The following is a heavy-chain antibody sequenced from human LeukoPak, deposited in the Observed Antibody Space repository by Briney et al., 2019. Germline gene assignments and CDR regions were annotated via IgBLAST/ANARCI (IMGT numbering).Heavy chain of an antibody. CDR2: ISSSSSYI. D-gene: IGHD2-2*01. V-gene: IGHV3-21*01. J-gene: IGHJ3*02. Sequence: PGGSLRLSCAASGFTFSSYSMNWVRQAPGEGLEWVSSISSSSSYIYPADSAKGRFTISRDNAKNSLYLQMNSLSAEDTAVYYCARDFRGTSCLIDAFDIWGQGTMVTVSS. CDR3: ARDFRGTSCLIDAFDI. CDR1: GFTFSSYS.